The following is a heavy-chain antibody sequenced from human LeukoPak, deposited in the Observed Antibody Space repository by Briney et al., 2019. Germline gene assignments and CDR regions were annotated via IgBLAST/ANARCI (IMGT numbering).Heavy chain of an antibody. CDR3: ARGRSTMIVATFSGFDY. CDR1: GGSISSSSYY. J-gene: IGHJ4*02. D-gene: IGHD3-22*01. Sequence: SETLSLTCTVSGGSISSSSYYWGWIRQPPGKGLEWIGIIYYSGSTYYNPSLKSRVTISVDTSKNQFSLKLSSVTAADTAVYYCARGRSTMIVATFSGFDYWGQGTLVTVSS. V-gene: IGHV4-39*07. CDR2: IYYSGST.